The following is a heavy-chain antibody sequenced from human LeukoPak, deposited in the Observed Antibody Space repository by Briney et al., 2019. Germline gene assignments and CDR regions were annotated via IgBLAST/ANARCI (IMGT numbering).Heavy chain of an antibody. V-gene: IGHV1-69*04. Sequence: SVKVSFKASGGTFSSYTISWVRQAPGQGFEWMGRIIPILGIANYAQKFQGRVTITADKSTSTAYMELSSLRSEDTAVYYCARDLSIAARNWFDPWGQGTLVTVSS. J-gene: IGHJ5*02. D-gene: IGHD6-6*01. CDR1: GGTFSSYT. CDR3: ARDLSIAARNWFDP. CDR2: IIPILGIA.